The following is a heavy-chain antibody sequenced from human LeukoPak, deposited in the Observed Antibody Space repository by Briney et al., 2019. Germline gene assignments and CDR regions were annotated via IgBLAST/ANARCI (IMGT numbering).Heavy chain of an antibody. CDR2: INPNSGDT. CDR1: GYTLTAYY. Sequence: ASVKVSCKASGYTLTAYYVHWVRQAPGQGLEWMGRINPNSGDTNYAQEFQGRVTMTRDTSIGTAYMELSRLRSDDTAVYYCARAGPPLEFDCWGQGTLVTVSS. D-gene: IGHD3-10*01. V-gene: IGHV1-2*06. CDR3: ARAGPPLEFDC. J-gene: IGHJ4*02.